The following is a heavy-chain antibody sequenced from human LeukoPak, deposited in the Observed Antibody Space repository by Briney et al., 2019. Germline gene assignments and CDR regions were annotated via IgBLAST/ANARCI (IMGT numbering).Heavy chain of an antibody. CDR2: IRSKANSYAT. V-gene: IGHV3-73*01. CDR1: GFTFSGSA. D-gene: IGHD6-6*01. CDR3: TSEIEYSSLTFDY. J-gene: IGHJ4*02. Sequence: GGSLRLSCAASGFTFSGSAMHWVRQASGEGLEWVGRIRSKANSYATAYAASVKGRFTISRDDSKNTAYLQMNSLKTEDTAVYYCTSEIEYSSLTFDYWGQGTLVTVSS.